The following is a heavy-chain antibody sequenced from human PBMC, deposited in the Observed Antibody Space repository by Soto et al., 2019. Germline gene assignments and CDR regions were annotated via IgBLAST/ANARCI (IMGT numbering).Heavy chain of an antibody. CDR2: IHYTGNT. D-gene: IGHD3-3*01. J-gene: IGHJ4*02. V-gene: IGHV4-39*01. Sequence: QLQLQESGPGLVKPSETLSLICTVSGDYISSGRYHWGWIRQPPGKGLEFIATIHYTGNTHYNPSLRSRITKFVDTSKSQSSRRLSSVTAADTAVYYCARADGSGVVTPCMDYWGQGTLVTVSS. CDR1: GDYISSGRYH. CDR3: ARADGSGVVTPCMDY.